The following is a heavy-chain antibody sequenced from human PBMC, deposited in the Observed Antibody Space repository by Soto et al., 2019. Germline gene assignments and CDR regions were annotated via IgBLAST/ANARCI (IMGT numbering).Heavy chain of an antibody. Sequence: EVQLVETGGDLIQPGGSLRLSCAASGFTVSDNYMSWVRQAPGKGLEWVSVIYSGGSGGNTYYADSVKGRFTISRDNSKNTLYLQMSSLRAEDTALYYCAKGRGGSGSLTPRVDFWGQGTLVTVSS. CDR1: GFTVSDNY. CDR2: IYSGGSGGNT. D-gene: IGHD3-10*01. J-gene: IGHJ4*02. V-gene: IGHV3-53*02. CDR3: AKGRGGSGSLTPRVDF.